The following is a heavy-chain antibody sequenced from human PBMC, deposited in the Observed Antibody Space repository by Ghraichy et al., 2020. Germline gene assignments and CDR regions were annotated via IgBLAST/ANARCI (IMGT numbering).Heavy chain of an antibody. V-gene: IGHV4-61*01. CDR2: LYDSGPA. Sequence: SETLSLICTVSGASVSSGSYSWSWLRQSPGRGLEWIAYLYDSGPANYSPSLKSRVSVSIDTTKNQFSLKVTSVTAADAAVYYCASGLWSLLTSRPFDFWGQGTLVTVSS. CDR1: GASVSSGSYS. J-gene: IGHJ4*02. CDR3: ASGLWSLLTSRPFDF. D-gene: IGHD3-16*01.